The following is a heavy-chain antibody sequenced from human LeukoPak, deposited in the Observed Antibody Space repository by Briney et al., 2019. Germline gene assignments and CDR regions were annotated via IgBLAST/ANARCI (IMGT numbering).Heavy chain of an antibody. Sequence: GGSLRLSCAASGFTFSSYAMSWVRQAPGKGLDWVAGISGSDGSTYYADSVKGRFTISRDNSKNTLYLQMNSLRAEDTAVYYCAKERSGIPAAAHYWGQGTLVTVST. CDR2: ISGSDGST. D-gene: IGHD6-13*01. CDR3: AKERSGIPAAAHY. CDR1: GFTFSSYA. V-gene: IGHV3-23*01. J-gene: IGHJ4*02.